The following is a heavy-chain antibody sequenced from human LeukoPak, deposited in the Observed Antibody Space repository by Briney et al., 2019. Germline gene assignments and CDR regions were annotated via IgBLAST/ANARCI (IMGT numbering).Heavy chain of an antibody. Sequence: SETLSLTCTVSGGSISTYYWSWIRQPPGKGLEWIGYIYYSGSTKYNPSLKSRVTISLDTPKNQVSLKLSSATAADTAVYFCARDEVGVPGAFDIWGQGTMVTVPS. V-gene: IGHV4-59*01. D-gene: IGHD3-10*01. CDR1: GGSISTYY. J-gene: IGHJ3*02. CDR3: ARDEVGVPGAFDI. CDR2: IYYSGST.